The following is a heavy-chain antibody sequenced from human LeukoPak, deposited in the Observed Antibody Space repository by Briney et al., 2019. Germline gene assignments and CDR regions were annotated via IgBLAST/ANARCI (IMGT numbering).Heavy chain of an antibody. Sequence: ASVKVSCKASGYTFTGYYTHWVRQAPGQGLEWMGWINPNGGGTNYAQKFQGRVTMTRDTSISTAYMELSRLRSDDTAVYYCARVTLIMVRGVIITSWFDPWGQGTLVTVSS. CDR2: INPNGGGT. CDR1: GYTFTGYY. V-gene: IGHV1-2*02. J-gene: IGHJ5*02. D-gene: IGHD3-10*01. CDR3: ARVTLIMVRGVIITSWFDP.